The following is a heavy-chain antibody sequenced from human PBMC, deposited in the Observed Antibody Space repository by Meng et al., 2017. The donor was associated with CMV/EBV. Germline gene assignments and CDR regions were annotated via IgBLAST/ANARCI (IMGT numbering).Heavy chain of an antibody. V-gene: IGHV1-18*01. J-gene: IGHJ4*01. D-gene: IGHD2-21*01. CDR1: GYTFTGYG. CDR2: ISVYNGHT. Sequence: QVQLVQSGVEVTKPGASVTVSCKASGYTFTGYGISWVRQAPGQGLEWMGWISVYNGHTNFAQNLQGRVTMTTDTSTSTAYVELRSLRSDDTAIYYCARGVPLGIIYSFDYWGQGTLVTVSS. CDR3: ARGVPLGIIYSFDY.